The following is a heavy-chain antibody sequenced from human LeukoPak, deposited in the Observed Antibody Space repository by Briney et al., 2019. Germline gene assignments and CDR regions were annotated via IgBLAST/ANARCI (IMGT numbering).Heavy chain of an antibody. D-gene: IGHD3-22*01. CDR2: IYYSGST. Sequence: SETLSLTCTVSGGSISSSSYYWGWIRQPPGQGLEWIGSIYYSGSTYYNPSLERRVTISVDTSKNQFSLKLSSVTAADTAVYYCARPYYDSSGYPGVLDYWGQGTLVTVSS. J-gene: IGHJ4*02. V-gene: IGHV4-39*01. CDR3: ARPYYDSSGYPGVLDY. CDR1: GGSISSSSYY.